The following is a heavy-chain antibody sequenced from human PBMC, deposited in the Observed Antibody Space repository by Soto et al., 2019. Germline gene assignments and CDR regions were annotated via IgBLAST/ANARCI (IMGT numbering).Heavy chain of an antibody. CDR1: GGSTGSGGNY. CDR3: ARGILGSGYYYFDS. V-gene: IGHV4-31*03. D-gene: IGHD3-3*01. Sequence: SETLSLTCTVSGGSTGSGGNYWSWVRQHPGKGLEWIAYIYFSGSTYYNPSLRSRVAVSVDTSKNQFSLKLNSVTAADTAVYYCARGILGSGYYYFDSWGQGTLVTVSS. CDR2: IYFSGST. J-gene: IGHJ4*02.